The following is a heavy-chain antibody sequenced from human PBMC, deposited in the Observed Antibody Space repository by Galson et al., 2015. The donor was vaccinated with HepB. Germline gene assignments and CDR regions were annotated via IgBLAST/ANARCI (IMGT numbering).Heavy chain of an antibody. CDR2: IDPSDSYT. CDR3: ARHPDYYDSSGYYPFDP. J-gene: IGHJ5*02. CDR1: GYSFTSYW. Sequence: QSGAEVKKPGESLRISCTGSGYSFTSYWISWVRQMPGKGLEWMGRIDPSDSYTNYSPSFQGHVTISADKSISTAYLQWSSLKASDTAMYYCARHPDYYDSSGYYPFDPWGQGTLVTVSS. D-gene: IGHD3-22*01. V-gene: IGHV5-10-1*01.